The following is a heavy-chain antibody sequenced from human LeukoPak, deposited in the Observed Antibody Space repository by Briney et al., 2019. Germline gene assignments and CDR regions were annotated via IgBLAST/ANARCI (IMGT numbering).Heavy chain of an antibody. CDR2: ISSSGSTI. CDR3: ARSSYYYDSSGYAFDY. D-gene: IGHD3-22*01. Sequence: PGGSLRLSCAASGFTFSSYEMNWVRQAPGTGLEWVSYISSSGSTIYYADSVKGRFTISRDNAKNSLYLQMNSLRAEDTAVYYCARSSYYYDSSGYAFDYWGQGTLVTVSS. CDR1: GFTFSSYE. V-gene: IGHV3-48*03. J-gene: IGHJ4*02.